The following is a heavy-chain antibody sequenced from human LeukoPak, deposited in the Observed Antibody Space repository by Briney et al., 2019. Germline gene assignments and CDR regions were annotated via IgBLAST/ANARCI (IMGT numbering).Heavy chain of an antibody. D-gene: IGHD1-1*01. CDR2: IKSKTDGGTI. V-gene: IGHV3-15*01. CDR3: TTGYGDY. Sequence: GGSLRLSCAASGFKFSDFWMSWVRQAPGKGLEWVGRIKSKTDGGTIDYAAPVKGRFTISRDDSKNTLSLQMNSLKTEDTAVYYCTTGYGDYWGQGTLVTVSS. J-gene: IGHJ4*02. CDR1: GFKFSDFW.